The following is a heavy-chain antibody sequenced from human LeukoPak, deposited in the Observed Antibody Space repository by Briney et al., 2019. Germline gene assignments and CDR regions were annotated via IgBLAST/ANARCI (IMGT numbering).Heavy chain of an antibody. V-gene: IGHV4-39*07. CDR2: IYYSGST. J-gene: IGHJ3*02. CDR3: ARDIYYYGSGSYPNDAFDI. D-gene: IGHD3-10*01. Sequence: SETLSLTCTVSGGSISSSSYYWGWIRQPPGKGLEWIGSIYYSGSTYYNPSLKSRVTISVDTSKNQFSLKLSSVTAADTAVYYCARDIYYYGSGSYPNDAFDIWGQGTMVTVSS. CDR1: GGSISSSSYY.